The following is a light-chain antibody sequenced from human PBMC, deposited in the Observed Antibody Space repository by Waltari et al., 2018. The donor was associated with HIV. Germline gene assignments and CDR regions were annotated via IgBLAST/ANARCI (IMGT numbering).Light chain of an antibody. CDR1: YIGRKS. J-gene: IGLJ2*01. CDR2: NDS. CDR3: QVWYTSTDHGVV. V-gene: IGLV3-21*02. Sequence: SYVLAQPPSVSVAPGQTARITCGGNYIGRKSVPWYQQKPGQAPVLVVYNDSDRPSGIPERFSGSNSGNTATLTISRVEAGDEADYYCQVWYTSTDHGVVFGGGTKLTVL.